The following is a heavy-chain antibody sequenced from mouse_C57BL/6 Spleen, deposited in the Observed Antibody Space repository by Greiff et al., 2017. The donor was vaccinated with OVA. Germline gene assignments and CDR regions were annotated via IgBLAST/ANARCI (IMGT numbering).Heavy chain of an antibody. CDR2: IWWDDDK. V-gene: IGHV8-8*01. CDR3: ARSYDGYYEGYFDY. Sequence: QVTLKESGPGILQPSQTLSLTCSFSGFSLSTFGMGVGWIRQPSGKGLEWLAHIWWDDDKYYNPALKSRLTISKDTSKNQVFLKIANVDTADTATYYCARSYDGYYEGYFDYWGQGTTLTVSS. D-gene: IGHD2-3*01. CDR1: GFSLSTFGMG. J-gene: IGHJ2*01.